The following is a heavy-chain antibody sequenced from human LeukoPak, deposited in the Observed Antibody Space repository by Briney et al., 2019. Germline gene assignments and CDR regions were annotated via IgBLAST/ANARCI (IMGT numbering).Heavy chain of an antibody. D-gene: IGHD3-10*01. Sequence: SESLSLTCAVYGGSFSGYYWNWIRQPPGKGLEWIGEINNSGSTNYNPSLKSRVTMLVDTSKNQFSLRLSSVTAVDTAVYYCARKSDAKSYYPDWGQGTLVTVSS. CDR3: ARKSDAKSYYPD. J-gene: IGHJ4*02. V-gene: IGHV4-34*01. CDR2: INNSGST. CDR1: GGSFSGYY.